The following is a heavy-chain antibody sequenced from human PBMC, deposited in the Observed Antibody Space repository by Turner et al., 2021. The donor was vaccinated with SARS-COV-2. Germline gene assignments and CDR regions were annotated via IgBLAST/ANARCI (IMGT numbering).Heavy chain of an antibody. Sequence: EVQLVESGGVLVQPGRSLILSCAASGFTFDDYAMHWVRHAPGKGLEWVSGISWNSGSIGYADSVKGRFTISRDNAKNSLYLQMNSLRAEDTALYYCARDKMGQGRGAFDYWGQGTLVTVSS. D-gene: IGHD3-16*01. J-gene: IGHJ4*02. CDR1: GFTFDDYA. CDR2: ISWNSGSI. V-gene: IGHV3-9*01. CDR3: ARDKMGQGRGAFDY.